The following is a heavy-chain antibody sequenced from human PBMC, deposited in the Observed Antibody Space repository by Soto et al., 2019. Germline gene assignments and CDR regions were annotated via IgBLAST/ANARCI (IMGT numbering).Heavy chain of an antibody. V-gene: IGHV4-31*03. J-gene: IGHJ3*01. CDR1: GDSLTIGGHY. CDR3: ASGGDGFDL. CDR2: IYHSGST. D-gene: IGHD3-10*01. Sequence: SETLSLTCSVSGDSLTIGGHYWTWIRQHPGKGLEWIGYIYHSGSTYYSPSLKSRVTISVDTSENQFSLKLTSMTAADTAVYYCASGGDGFDLWGQGRLVT.